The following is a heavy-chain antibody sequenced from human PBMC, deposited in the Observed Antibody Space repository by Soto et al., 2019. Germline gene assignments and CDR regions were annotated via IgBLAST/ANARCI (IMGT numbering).Heavy chain of an antibody. Sequence: SETLSLTCTVSGGSFKSGSYSWSWIRQPPGKGLEWIGYVYHTGRTSCNPSLKSRVSISMDTSKNQFSLNLDSVTAADTAVYFCARDFAYFDAWGQGTLVTVCS. CDR1: GGSFKSGSYS. J-gene: IGHJ4*02. D-gene: IGHD3-3*01. CDR3: ARDFAYFDA. CDR2: VYHTGRT. V-gene: IGHV4-61*01.